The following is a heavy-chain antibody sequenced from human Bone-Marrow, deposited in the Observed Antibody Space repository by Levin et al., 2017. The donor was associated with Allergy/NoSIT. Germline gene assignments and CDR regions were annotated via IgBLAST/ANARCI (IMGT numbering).Heavy chain of an antibody. D-gene: IGHD3-9*01. J-gene: IGHJ6*02. CDR1: GFTFSEYY. Sequence: GGSLRLSCAASGFTFSEYYMTWIRQAPGKGLEWVSYISHSGNTIYYGDSVKGRFTISRDNAKNSLYLQMCSLRAEDTAVYYCARTSRYYDVLTGYYNDYYYGLDVWGQGTTLTVSS. CDR3: ARTSRYYDVLTGYYNDYYYGLDV. CDR2: ISHSGNTI. V-gene: IGHV3-11*01.